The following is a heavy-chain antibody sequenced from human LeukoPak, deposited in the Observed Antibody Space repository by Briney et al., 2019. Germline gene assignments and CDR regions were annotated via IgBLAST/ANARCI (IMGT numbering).Heavy chain of an antibody. CDR1: GFTFSSFA. CDR2: ISGSGDST. J-gene: IGHJ4*02. D-gene: IGHD5-18*01. CDR3: ARTDGYSYGYGLDY. Sequence: GGSLRLSCAASGFTFSSFALSWVRQAPGKGLEWVSSISGSGDSTYYMESVKGRFTISRDNSENTLYLQMNSLRAEDTAVYYCARTDGYSYGYGLDYWGQGTLVTVSS. V-gene: IGHV3-23*01.